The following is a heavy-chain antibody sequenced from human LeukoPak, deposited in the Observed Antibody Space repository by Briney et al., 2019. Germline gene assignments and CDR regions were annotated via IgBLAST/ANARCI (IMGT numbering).Heavy chain of an antibody. D-gene: IGHD4-23*01. Sequence: KHGESLRISCKGSGYSFPSYWIAWVRQRPGKGLEWMGIIYPGDSDTTYSPSFQGQVTISADKSSNTAYLQWSSLEASDTATYYCARRHYGGSSGMGYYSDSWGQGTLVTVSS. CDR1: GYSFPSYW. J-gene: IGHJ4*02. V-gene: IGHV5-51*01. CDR3: ARRHYGGSSGMGYYSDS. CDR2: IYPGDSDT.